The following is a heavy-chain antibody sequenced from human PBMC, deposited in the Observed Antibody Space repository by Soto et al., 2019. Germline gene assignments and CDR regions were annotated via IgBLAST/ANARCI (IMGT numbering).Heavy chain of an antibody. CDR3: TRCGLRYHSIGFYLGIDGMDV. CDR1: GGTFNNYA. Sequence: QVQLVQSGAEVKKPESSVRVSCKASGGTFNNYAITWVRQATGQGLEWMGGTIPMFGTTNYAEKFQGRVTITADESTNTAYMELSSLRSADTAVYYCTRCGLRYHSIGFYLGIDGMDVWGQGTTVIVSS. D-gene: IGHD3-22*01. J-gene: IGHJ6*02. V-gene: IGHV1-69*12. CDR2: TIPMFGTT.